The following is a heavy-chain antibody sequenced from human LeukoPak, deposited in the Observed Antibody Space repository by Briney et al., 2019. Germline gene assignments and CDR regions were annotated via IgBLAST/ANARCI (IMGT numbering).Heavy chain of an antibody. V-gene: IGHV1-8*01. J-gene: IGHJ5*02. D-gene: IGHD4-17*01. Sequence: ASVKVSCKASGYTFTSYDINWVRQATGQGLEWMGWMNPNSGNTGYAQKFQGRVTMTRNTSTSTAYMELSSLRSEDTAVYYCARAYGDYGDNWFDPWGQGTLVTVSS. CDR3: ARAYGDYGDNWFDP. CDR1: GYTFTSYD. CDR2: MNPNSGNT.